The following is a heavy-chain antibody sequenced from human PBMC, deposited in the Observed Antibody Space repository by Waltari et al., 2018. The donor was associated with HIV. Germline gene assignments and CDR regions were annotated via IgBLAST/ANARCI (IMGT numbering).Heavy chain of an antibody. CDR3: TRCGGDGRYGMDV. CDR1: GITFSDVR. D-gene: IGHD2-21*02. Sequence: EVQVVESGGGLVEPGGSVRMPCGGPGITFSDVRMSWVRQAPGKGLEWVSYISGTNSTIYYGDSMKGRFTISRDNAKNALYLQMNSLRVEDTAVYYCTRCGGDGRYGMDVWGQGTTVTVSS. J-gene: IGHJ6*02. V-gene: IGHV3-48*04. CDR2: ISGTNSTI.